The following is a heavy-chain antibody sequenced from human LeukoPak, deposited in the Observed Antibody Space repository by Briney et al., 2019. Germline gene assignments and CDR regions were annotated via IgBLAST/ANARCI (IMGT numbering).Heavy chain of an antibody. CDR3: ARGSSSFVY. J-gene: IGHJ4*02. V-gene: IGHV4-61*02. Sequence: SQTLSLTCTVSGGSISSGSYYWSWIRQPAGKGLEWIGRIYTSGSTNYNPSLKSRVTISVDTSKNQFSLKLSSVTAADTAVYYCARGSSSFVYWGQGTLVTVS. CDR2: IYTSGST. D-gene: IGHD6-13*01. CDR1: GGSISSGSYY.